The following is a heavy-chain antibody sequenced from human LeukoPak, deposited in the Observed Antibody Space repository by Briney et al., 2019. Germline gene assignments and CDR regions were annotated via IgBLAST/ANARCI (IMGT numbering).Heavy chain of an antibody. D-gene: IGHD2-8*02. V-gene: IGHV3-21*01. CDR3: ARVAVSGPTGWFDS. Sequence: GGSLRLSCAGSGFALKSLTWVRQAPGKGLEWVSSISSTSAYIHYADSVKGRFTISRDNVDNVVYLEMNSLGAEDTATYYCARVAVSGPTGWFDSWGQGTLVIVSS. J-gene: IGHJ5*01. CDR2: ISSTSAYI. CDR1: GFALKS.